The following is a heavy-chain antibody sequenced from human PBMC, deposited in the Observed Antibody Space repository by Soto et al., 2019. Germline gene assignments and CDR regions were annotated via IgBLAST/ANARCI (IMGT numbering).Heavy chain of an antibody. D-gene: IGHD3-3*01. CDR1: GGSISSSSYY. Sequence: SETLSLTCTVSGGSISSSSYYWGWIRQPPGKGLEWIGSIYYSGSTYYNPSLKSRVTISVDTSKNQFSLKLSSVTAADTAVYYCARPQYFWSGYIDYWGQGTLVTVSS. J-gene: IGHJ4*02. V-gene: IGHV4-39*01. CDR3: ARPQYFWSGYIDY. CDR2: IYYSGST.